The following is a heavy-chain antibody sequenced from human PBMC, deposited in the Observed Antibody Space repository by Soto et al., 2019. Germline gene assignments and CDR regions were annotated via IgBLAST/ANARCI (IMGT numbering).Heavy chain of an antibody. J-gene: IGHJ5*02. Sequence: QVQLVQSGAEVKKPGSSVKVSCKASGGTSRSLSITWVRQAPGQWLEWMGGITPLFGIPNYPQKFQGRLTITADKSTGTAYLELSSLRSEDTAVYYCARDTHSAGGWFDTWGRGTLVTVSS. V-gene: IGHV1-69*17. D-gene: IGHD2-15*01. CDR3: ARDTHSAGGWFDT. CDR1: GGTSRSLS. CDR2: ITPLFGIP.